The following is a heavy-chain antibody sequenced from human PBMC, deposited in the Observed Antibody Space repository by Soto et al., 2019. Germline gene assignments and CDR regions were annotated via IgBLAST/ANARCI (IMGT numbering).Heavy chain of an antibody. D-gene: IGHD6-19*01. V-gene: IGHV6-1*01. CDR2: TYFGSTWYS. J-gene: IGHJ4*02. Sequence: IQLQQSGLGRVKPSQTLSLTCAISRDSVSSINSAWNWIRQSPSRGLEWLGRTYFGSTWYSDYATSVKGRINITADPSKNQFSLQLHSVTADDTAVYFCARGARPGWLAFYFDHWGQGTPVTVSS. CDR1: RDSVSSINSA. CDR3: ARGARPGWLAFYFDH.